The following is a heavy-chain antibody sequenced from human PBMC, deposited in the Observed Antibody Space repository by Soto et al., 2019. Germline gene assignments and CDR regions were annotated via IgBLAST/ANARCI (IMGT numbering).Heavy chain of an antibody. J-gene: IGHJ6*03. CDR1: GDTFNDYY. D-gene: IGHD5-12*01. V-gene: IGHV1-2*04. Sequence: QVQLVQSGAEVKRPGASVTVSCRSSGDTFNDYYMHWVRQAPGQGLEWMGWINPNGGVAKYAQKFQGWVSMTRDTSIRTVYMQLGRLRSDDTAVYYCARESGGATATLDYYYFYMDVWGTGTTVTVSS. CDR3: ARESGGATATLDYYYFYMDV. CDR2: INPNGGVA.